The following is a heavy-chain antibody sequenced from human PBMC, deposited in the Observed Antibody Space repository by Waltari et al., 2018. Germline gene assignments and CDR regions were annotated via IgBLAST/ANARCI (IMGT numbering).Heavy chain of an antibody. V-gene: IGHV1-8*01. CDR1: YTFTSYD. D-gene: IGHD3-10*01. Sequence: YTFTSYDINWVRQATGQGLEWMGWMNPNSGNTGYAQKFQGRVTMTRNTSISTAYMELSSLRSEDTAVYYCAIALKRGYYFDYWGQGTLVTVSS. J-gene: IGHJ4*02. CDR2: MNPNSGNT. CDR3: AIALKRGYYFDY.